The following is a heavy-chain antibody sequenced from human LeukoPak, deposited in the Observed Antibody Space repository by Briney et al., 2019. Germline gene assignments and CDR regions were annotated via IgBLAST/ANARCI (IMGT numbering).Heavy chain of an antibody. CDR3: ARALGYCSSNSCSNWFDP. J-gene: IGHJ5*02. D-gene: IGHD2-2*01. Sequence: GASVKVSCKASGGTFSSYAISWVRQAPGQGLEWMGGIIPIFGTANYAQKFQGRVTITADESTSTAYMELSSLRSEDTAVYYCARALGYCSSNSCSNWFDPWGQGTLVTVSS. V-gene: IGHV1-69*13. CDR1: GGTFSSYA. CDR2: IIPIFGTA.